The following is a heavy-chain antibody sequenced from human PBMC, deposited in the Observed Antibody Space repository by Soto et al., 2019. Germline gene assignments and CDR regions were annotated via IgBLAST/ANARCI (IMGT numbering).Heavy chain of an antibody. Sequence: QVQLQESGPGVVKPSQTLSLTCTVSGGSISGGVCYWSWIRQPPGKGLEWIGSSFDSGSTYYTPAPQSRVTISVDTSKNQFSLRLSSVTAADTALYYCAREIIPLTTHWYFALWGRGTLVTVSS. D-gene: IGHD4-17*01. CDR2: SFDSGST. CDR3: AREIIPLTTHWYFAL. J-gene: IGHJ2*01. CDR1: GGSISGGVCY. V-gene: IGHV4-30-4*01.